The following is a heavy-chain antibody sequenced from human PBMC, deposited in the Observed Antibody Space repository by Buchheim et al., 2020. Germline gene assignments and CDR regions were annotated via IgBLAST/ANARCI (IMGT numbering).Heavy chain of an antibody. CDR1: GFTFSDYY. V-gene: IGHV3-11*01. D-gene: IGHD3-16*02. CDR3: ARVGWGSYRYKLDS. Sequence: QVQLVESGGGLVKPGGSLRLSCAASGFTFSDYYMSWIRQAPGKGLEWVSHISSSGGTKFYRDSVKGRFTISRDNAKNSLYLQMTSLRVEDAAVYYCARVGWGSYRYKLDSWGQGTL. CDR2: ISSSGGTK. J-gene: IGHJ4*02.